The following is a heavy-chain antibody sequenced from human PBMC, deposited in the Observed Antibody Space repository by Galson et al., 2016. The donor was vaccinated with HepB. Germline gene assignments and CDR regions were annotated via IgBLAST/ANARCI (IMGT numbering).Heavy chain of an antibody. CDR2: LNPNSGKT. V-gene: IGHV1-8*01. J-gene: IGHJ5*02. Sequence: SVKVSCKASGYTFTGYDINWVRQASGQGLEWMGYLNPNSGKTAFAQKFQGRVILTLDTSIDTAYMEFSSLTSEDTAVYYCARGTRGSDWVDPWGQGALVTVSS. CDR1: GYTFTGYD. CDR3: ARGTRGSDWVDP. D-gene: IGHD1-1*01.